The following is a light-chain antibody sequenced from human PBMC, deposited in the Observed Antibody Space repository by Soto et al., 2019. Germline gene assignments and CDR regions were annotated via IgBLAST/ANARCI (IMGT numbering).Light chain of an antibody. J-gene: IGKJ5*01. CDR1: QGIDTY. CDR3: QHYNGYTQT. Sequence: DIQMTQSPSSLSASVGDRVTITCRSSQGIDTYLAWFQKKPGKDPKTLIYAASSLHSGVPSRFSGSGFGTDFNLTISRLQPEDFATYYCQHYNGYTQTFGQGTKLEIK. V-gene: IGKV1-16*01. CDR2: AAS.